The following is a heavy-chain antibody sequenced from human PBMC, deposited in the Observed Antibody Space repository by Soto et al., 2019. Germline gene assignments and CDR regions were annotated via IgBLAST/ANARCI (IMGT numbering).Heavy chain of an antibody. CDR1: GFTFSSYG. CDR2: ISYDGSNK. CDR3: ALGSGIAVAGKDLAEYFQH. J-gene: IGHJ1*01. Sequence: QVQLVESGGGVVQPGRSLRLSCAASGFTFSSYGMHWVRQAPGKGLEWVAVISYDGSNKYYADSVKGRFTISRDNSKNTLDLQMDRLRAEDTAVYYCALGSGIAVAGKDLAEYFQHWGQGTLVTVSS. D-gene: IGHD6-19*01. V-gene: IGHV3-30*03.